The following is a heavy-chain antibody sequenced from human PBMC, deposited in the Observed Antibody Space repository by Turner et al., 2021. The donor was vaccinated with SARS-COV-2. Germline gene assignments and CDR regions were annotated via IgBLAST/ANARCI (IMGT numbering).Heavy chain of an antibody. CDR3: ARVSGAAVWGNYAFDI. D-gene: IGHD3-16*01. J-gene: IGHJ3*02. CDR1: GFTFSSYW. Sequence: EVQLVEPGGGLVQPGGSLRLSCAASGFTFSSYWMSWVRQAPGKGPEWVANIKQDGSEKYYVDSVKGRFTISRDNAKNSLYLQMSSLRAEDTAVYYCARVSGAAVWGNYAFDIWGQGTMVTVSS. V-gene: IGHV3-7*01. CDR2: IKQDGSEK.